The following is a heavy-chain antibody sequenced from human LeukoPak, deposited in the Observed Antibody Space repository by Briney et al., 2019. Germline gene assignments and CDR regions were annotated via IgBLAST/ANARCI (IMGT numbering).Heavy chain of an antibody. CDR1: GFTFRSYG. CDR3: AKGAVDIEYYFDY. Sequence: GGSLRLSCAASGFTFRSYGMHWVRQAPGKGLEWVAVISYDGSNKYYADSVKGRFTISRDNSKNTLYLQMNSLSAEDTAVYYCAKGAVDIEYYFDYGGQGTLVTVSS. CDR2: ISYDGSNK. D-gene: IGHD5-12*01. V-gene: IGHV3-30*18. J-gene: IGHJ4*02.